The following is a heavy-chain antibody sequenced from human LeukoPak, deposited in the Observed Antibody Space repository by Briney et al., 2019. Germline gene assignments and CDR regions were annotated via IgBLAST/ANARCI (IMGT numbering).Heavy chain of an antibody. Sequence: ASVKVSCKASGYTFTSYDINWVRQATGQGLEWMGWMNPNSGNTGYAQKFQGRVTITRNTSISTAYMELSSLRSEDTAVYYCARGQKYYYDSSGYYKVYYYYMDVWGKGTTVTVSS. J-gene: IGHJ6*03. CDR3: ARGQKYYYDSSGYYKVYYYYMDV. V-gene: IGHV1-8*03. D-gene: IGHD3-22*01. CDR1: GYTFTSYD. CDR2: MNPNSGNT.